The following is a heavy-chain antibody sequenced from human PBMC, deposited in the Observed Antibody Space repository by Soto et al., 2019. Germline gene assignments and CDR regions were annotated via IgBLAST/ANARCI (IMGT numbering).Heavy chain of an antibody. D-gene: IGHD6-19*01. V-gene: IGHV1-18*01. J-gene: IGHJ4*02. CDR3: ARDPVAGTYFDY. CDR1: GYTFTSYG. CDR2: ITAYNGNT. Sequence: QVQLVQSGAEVKKPGASVKVSCKASGYTFTSYGISWVRQAPGHGLEWMGWITAYNGNTNYAQKLQGRVTMTTATSTSPAYMALRSLRSDDTAVFYCARDPVAGTYFDYWGQGTLVTVSS.